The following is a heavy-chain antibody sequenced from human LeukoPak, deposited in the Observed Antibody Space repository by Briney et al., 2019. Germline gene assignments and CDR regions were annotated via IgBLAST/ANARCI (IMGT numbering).Heavy chain of an antibody. CDR2: INPSGGST. CDR1: GYTFTSYY. V-gene: IGHV1-46*01. J-gene: IGHJ3*02. D-gene: IGHD2-2*01. Sequence: ASVKVSCKASGYTFTSYYMHWVRQAPGQGLEWMGIINPSGGSTSYAQKFQGRVTMTRDTSTSTVYMELSSLRSEDTAVYYCATLGYCSSTSCPGRAFDIWGQGTMVTVSS. CDR3: ATLGYCSSTSCPGRAFDI.